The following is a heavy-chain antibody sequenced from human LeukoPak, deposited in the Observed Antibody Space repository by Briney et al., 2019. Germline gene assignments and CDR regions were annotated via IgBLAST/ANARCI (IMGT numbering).Heavy chain of an antibody. CDR1: GGTFSSYA. D-gene: IGHD5-12*01. V-gene: IGHV1-69*01. CDR2: IIPIFGTA. CDR3: ARDPTPGRYSGYVPYFDY. Sequence: ASVKVSCKASGGTFSSYAISWVRQAPGQGLEWMGGIIPIFGTANYAQKFQGRVTITADESTSTAYMELSSLRSEDTAVYHCARDPTPGRYSGYVPYFDYWGQGTLVTVSS. J-gene: IGHJ4*02.